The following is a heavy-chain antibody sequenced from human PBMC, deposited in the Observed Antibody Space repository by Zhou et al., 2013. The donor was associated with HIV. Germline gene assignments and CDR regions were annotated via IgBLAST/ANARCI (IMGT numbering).Heavy chain of an antibody. CDR1: GYTFTSYG. Sequence: QVQLVQSGGEVKKPGASVTVSCTASGYTFTSYGISWVRQAPGQGLEWMGWISTYNGNTHFAQKFQGRVTMTTDTSTTTAYMELRSLRSEDTAVYYCARVFAVGYSSGWSRYDYWGQGTLVTVSS. V-gene: IGHV1-18*01. CDR3: ARVFAVGYSSGWSRYDY. J-gene: IGHJ4*02. CDR2: ISTYNGNT. D-gene: IGHD6-19*01.